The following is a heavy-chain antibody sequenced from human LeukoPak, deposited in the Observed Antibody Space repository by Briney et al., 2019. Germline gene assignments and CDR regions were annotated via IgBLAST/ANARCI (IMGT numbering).Heavy chain of an antibody. CDR3: ARDYGDYQYYYYSGMDV. V-gene: IGHV1-18*01. J-gene: IGHJ6*02. CDR2: ISAYNGNT. D-gene: IGHD4-17*01. Sequence: GASVKISCKASGYTFTSYGISWVRQPPGQGLEWMGWISAYNGNTNYAQKLQGRVAMTTDTSTSTAYMELRSLRSDDTAVYYCARDYGDYQYYYYSGMDVWGQGTTVTVSS. CDR1: GYTFTSYG.